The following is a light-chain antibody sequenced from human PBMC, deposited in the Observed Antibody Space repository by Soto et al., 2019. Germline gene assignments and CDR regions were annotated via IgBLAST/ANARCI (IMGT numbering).Light chain of an antibody. CDR1: QTISTY. J-gene: IGKJ2*01. V-gene: IGKV1-39*01. CDR2: DAS. CDR3: RQSDSTPYT. Sequence: DIPMTQSPSSLSASVGDRVTITCRASQTISTYLNWYQQKPGKAPRLLIYDASSLLSGVPSRFSGSGSGTDFTLTIASLQPEDFSTYYCRQSDSTPYTFGQGTKVEI.